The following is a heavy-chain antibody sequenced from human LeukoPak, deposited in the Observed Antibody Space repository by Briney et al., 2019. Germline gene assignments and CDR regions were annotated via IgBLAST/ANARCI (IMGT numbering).Heavy chain of an antibody. J-gene: IGHJ4*02. CDR3: AKDRMIVVALYYFDY. D-gene: IGHD3-22*01. CDR1: GFTFSSYG. CDR2: IRYDGSNK. V-gene: IGHV3-30*02. Sequence: GGSLRLSCAASGFTFSSYGMHWVRQAPGKGLEWVAFIRYDGSNKYYADSVKGRFTISRDNSKNTLYLQMNSLRAEDTAVYYCAKDRMIVVALYYFDYWGQGTLVTVSS.